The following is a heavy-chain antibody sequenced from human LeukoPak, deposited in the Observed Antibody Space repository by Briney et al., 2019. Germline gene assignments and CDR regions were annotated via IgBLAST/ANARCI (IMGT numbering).Heavy chain of an antibody. D-gene: IGHD3-22*01. V-gene: IGHV3-9*01. Sequence: GGSLRLSCAASGFTFDDYAMHWVRQAPGKGLEWVSGISWNSGSIGYADSVKGRFTISRDNAKNSLYLQMNSLRAEDTALYYCAKDILADYYDSMSDYWGQGTLVTVSS. CDR1: GFTFDDYA. CDR2: ISWNSGSI. J-gene: IGHJ4*02. CDR3: AKDILADYYDSMSDY.